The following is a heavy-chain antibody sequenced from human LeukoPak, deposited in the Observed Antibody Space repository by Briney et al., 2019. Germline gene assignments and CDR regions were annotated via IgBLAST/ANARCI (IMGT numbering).Heavy chain of an antibody. J-gene: IGHJ5*02. V-gene: IGHV3-74*01. CDR1: GFTFSSYW. Sequence: PGGSLRLSCAASGFTFSSYWMHWVRQAPGKGLMWVSRINSDGSTTSYADSVKGRFTISRDNAKNSLYLQMNSLRAEDTALYYCARALHVEFLHGFDPWGQGTLVTVSS. D-gene: IGHD3-10*01. CDR3: ARALHVEFLHGFDP. CDR2: INSDGSTT.